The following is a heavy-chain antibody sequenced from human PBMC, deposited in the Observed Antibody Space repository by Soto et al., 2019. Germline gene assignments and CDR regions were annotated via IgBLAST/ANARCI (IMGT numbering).Heavy chain of an antibody. CDR2: ISYDGSNK. V-gene: IGHV3-30*18. D-gene: IGHD6-19*01. J-gene: IGHJ6*02. CDR1: GFTFISYG. CDR3: AKDSGSGRYHYYYGMDV. Sequence: GGSLRLSWAASGFTFISYGMHWVLQAPGKELEWVAVISYDGSNKYYADSVKGRFTISRDNAKNSLYLQMNSLRAEDTALYYCAKDSGSGRYHYYYGMDVWGQGTTVTVSS.